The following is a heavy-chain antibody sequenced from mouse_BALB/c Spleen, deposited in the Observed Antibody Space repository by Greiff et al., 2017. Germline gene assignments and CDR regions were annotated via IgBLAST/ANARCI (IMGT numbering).Heavy chain of an antibody. J-gene: IGHJ4*01. V-gene: IGHV14-1*02. CDR2: IDPENGNT. CDR1: GFNITDYY. Sequence: VQLKQSGAELVRPGALVKLSCKASGFNITDYYMHWVKQRPEQGLEWIGWIDPENGNTIYDPKFQGKASITADTSSNTAYLQLSSLTSEDTAVYYCARTGSWAMDYWGQGTSVTVSS. D-gene: IGHD3-3*01. CDR3: ARTGSWAMDY.